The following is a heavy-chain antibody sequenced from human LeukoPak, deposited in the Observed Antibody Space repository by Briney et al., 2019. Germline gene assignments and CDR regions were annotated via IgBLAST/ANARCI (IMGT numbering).Heavy chain of an antibody. D-gene: IGHD2-15*01. CDR3: AKNGDRGAYCTGGTCYPYFYYYMDV. V-gene: IGHV3-23*01. CDR2: FSFNGEST. J-gene: IGHJ6*03. Sequence: GGSLRLSCAASGFTFSSYAMTWVRQAPGKGLEWVSSFSFNGESTYYADSAKGRFTISRDNSKNTLYLQMNSLRAEDTAIYYCAKNGDRGAYCTGGTCYPYFYYYMDVWGKGTTVTI. CDR1: GFTFSSYA.